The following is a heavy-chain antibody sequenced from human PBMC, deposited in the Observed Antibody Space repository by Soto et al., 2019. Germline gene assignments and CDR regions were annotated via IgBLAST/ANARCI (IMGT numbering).Heavy chain of an antibody. CDR3: ARDLWGYCGTDCYPLDV. CDR2: MYNTGST. J-gene: IGHJ6*02. Sequence: PSEPLSPTFTVSGCSISGYYWSWIRQPPGKGLEWIGYMYNTGSTVYNPSFKSRVTISVDTSKNQFSLKLNSVTAADTAVYYCARDLWGYCGTDCYPLDVWGQGTTVTVS. V-gene: IGHV4-59*01. CDR1: GCSISGYY. D-gene: IGHD2-21*02.